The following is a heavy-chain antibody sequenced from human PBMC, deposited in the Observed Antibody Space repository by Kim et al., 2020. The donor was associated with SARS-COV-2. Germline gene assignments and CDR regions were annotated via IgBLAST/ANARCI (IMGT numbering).Heavy chain of an antibody. J-gene: IGHJ4*02. D-gene: IGHD2-15*01. V-gene: IGHV5-51*01. Sequence: RYSPSVQGQVTISADRSISTAYLQWSSLKASDTAMYYCARLGGVVNYFDFWGQGALVTVSS. CDR3: ARLGGVVNYFDF.